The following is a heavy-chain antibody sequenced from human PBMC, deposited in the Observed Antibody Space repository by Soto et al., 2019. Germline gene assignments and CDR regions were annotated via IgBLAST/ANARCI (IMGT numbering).Heavy chain of an antibody. CDR2: IKSKTEGGTT. CDR1: GFTFSNAL. CDR3: TTAPVGATPFDY. D-gene: IGHD1-26*01. V-gene: IGHV3-15*01. Sequence: GGSLRLSFAASGFTFSNALMSWVRQAPVKGLEWVGRIKSKTEGGTTDYAAPVKGRFTISRDDSKNTLYLQMNSLKTEDTAVYYCTTAPVGATPFDYWGQGTLVTVCS. J-gene: IGHJ4*02.